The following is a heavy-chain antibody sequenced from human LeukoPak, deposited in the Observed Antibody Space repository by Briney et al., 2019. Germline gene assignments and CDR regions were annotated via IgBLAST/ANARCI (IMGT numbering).Heavy chain of an antibody. CDR2: IYHSGST. CDR1: GYSISSGYY. D-gene: IGHD3-22*01. J-gene: IGHJ4*02. V-gene: IGHV4-38-2*02. CDR3: ARDRSYYYDSSGYSLDY. Sequence: SETLSLTCAVSGYSISSGYYWGRIRQPPGRGLEWIGTIYHSGSTCYNPSLKSRVTISVDTSKNQFSLKLSSVTAADTAVYYCARDRSYYYDSSGYSLDYWGQGTLVTVSS.